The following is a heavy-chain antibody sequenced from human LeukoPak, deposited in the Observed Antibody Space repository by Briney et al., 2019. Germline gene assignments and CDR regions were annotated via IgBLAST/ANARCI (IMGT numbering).Heavy chain of an antibody. CDR2: INHSGST. CDR1: GGSFSGYY. D-gene: IGHD3-22*01. CDR3: ARGVVITYPASYYFDY. J-gene: IGHJ4*02. V-gene: IGHV4-34*01. Sequence: SETLSLTCAVYGGSFSGYYWSWIRQPPGKGLEWIGEINHSGSTNYNPSLKSRVTISVDTSKNQFSLKLSSVTAADTAVYYCARGVVITYPASYYFDYWGQGTLVTVSS.